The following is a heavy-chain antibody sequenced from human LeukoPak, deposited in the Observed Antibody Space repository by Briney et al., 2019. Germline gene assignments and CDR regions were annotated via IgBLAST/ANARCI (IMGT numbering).Heavy chain of an antibody. CDR1: GGTFSSYA. J-gene: IGHJ3*02. CDR2: IIPIFGTA. Sequence: GASVKVSCKASGGTFSSYAISWVRQAPGQGLEWMGGIIPIFGTANYAQKFQGRVTITTDESTSTAYMELSSLRSEDTAVYCCAVTLTMFGVVIGIDAFDIWGQGTMVTVSS. V-gene: IGHV1-69*05. CDR3: AVTLTMFGVVIGIDAFDI. D-gene: IGHD3-3*01.